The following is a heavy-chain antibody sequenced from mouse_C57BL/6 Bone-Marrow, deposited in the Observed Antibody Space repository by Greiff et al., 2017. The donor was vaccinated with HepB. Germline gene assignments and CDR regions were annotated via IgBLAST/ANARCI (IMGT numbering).Heavy chain of an antibody. D-gene: IGHD2-4*01. J-gene: IGHJ3*01. V-gene: IGHV5-9*01. CDR3: ARLGYDYDNYFDY. CDR2: ISGGGGNT. CDR1: GFTFSSYT. Sequence: EVHLVESGGGLVKPGGSLKLSCAASGFTFSSYTMSWVRQTPEKRLEWVATISGGGGNTYYPDSVKGRFTISRDNAKNTLYLQMSSLRSEDTALYYCARLGYDYDNYFDYWGQGTLVTVSA.